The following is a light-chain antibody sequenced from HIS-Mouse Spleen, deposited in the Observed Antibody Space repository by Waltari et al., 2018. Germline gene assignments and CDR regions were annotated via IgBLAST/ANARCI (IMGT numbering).Light chain of an antibody. J-gene: IGLJ2*01. V-gene: IGLV3-10*01. CDR2: EDS. CDR3: YSTDSSGNHRV. Sequence: SYELTQPPSVSVSPGQTARITCSGDALPKKYAYWYPQKSGQAPVLVIYEDSQRPSGIPGGFSGSSSGTMATLTISGAQVEDEADYYCYSTDSSGNHRVFGGGTKLTVL. CDR1: ALPKKY.